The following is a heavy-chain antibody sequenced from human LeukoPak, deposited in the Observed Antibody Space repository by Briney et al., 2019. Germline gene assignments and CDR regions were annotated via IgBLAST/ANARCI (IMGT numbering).Heavy chain of an antibody. CDR2: IIPIFGTA. D-gene: IGHD3-10*01. CDR3: AREPAFPLRFRELAHAFDI. J-gene: IGHJ3*02. V-gene: IGHV1-69*01. CDR1: GGTFSSYA. Sequence: GSSVKVSCKASGGTFSSYAISWVRQAPGQGLEWMGGIIPIFGTANYAQKFQGRVTITADESTSTAYMELSSLRSEDTAVYYCAREPAFPLRFRELAHAFDIWGQGTMVTVSS.